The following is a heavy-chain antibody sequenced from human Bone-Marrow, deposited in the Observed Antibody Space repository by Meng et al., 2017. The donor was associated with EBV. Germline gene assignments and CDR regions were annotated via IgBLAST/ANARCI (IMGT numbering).Heavy chain of an antibody. Sequence: QVQHVQSGAEVKKPGASVKVSCKASGYTFRSYAIHWVRQAPGQSLEWMGWIDVGNANTKYSQKFQDRVTITRETFASTVYMELSRLTSEDTAVYYCARRYYDVTGYYYFDFWGQGTLVTVSS. CDR2: IDVGNANT. J-gene: IGHJ4*02. V-gene: IGHV1-3*01. D-gene: IGHD3-22*01. CDR3: ARRYYDVTGYYYFDF. CDR1: GYTFRSYA.